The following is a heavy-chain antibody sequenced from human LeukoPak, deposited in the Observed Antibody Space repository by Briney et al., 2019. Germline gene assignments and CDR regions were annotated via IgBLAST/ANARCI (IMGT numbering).Heavy chain of an antibody. Sequence: SETLSLTCTVSGGSISSHYWTWIRQSSVKGLEWIGDISNSGSTSYNPSLKSRVAISIDTSKNQFSLKLSSVTAADTAVYYCGRDALVGYFSYYYMDVWGKGTTVTVSS. V-gene: IGHV4-59*11. D-gene: IGHD2-15*01. CDR1: GGSISSHY. CDR2: ISNSGST. CDR3: GRDALVGYFSYYYMDV. J-gene: IGHJ6*03.